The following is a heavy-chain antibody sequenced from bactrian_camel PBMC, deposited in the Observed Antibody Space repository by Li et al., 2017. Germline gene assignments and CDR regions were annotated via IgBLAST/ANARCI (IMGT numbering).Heavy chain of an antibody. CDR1: GYSHSSYC. V-gene: IGHV3S55*01. J-gene: IGHJ6*01. D-gene: IGHD6*01. CDR3: AAECAPDEAGGFRY. Sequence: VQLVESGGGSVQAGGSLRLSCVISGYSHSSYCMGWFRQAPGKEREGVAAIDNSGRAQYKDSVKGRFTISHDNAKKTYFLQMNSLKLGDTAMYYCAAECAPDEAGGFRYWGQGTQVTVS. CDR2: IDNSGRA.